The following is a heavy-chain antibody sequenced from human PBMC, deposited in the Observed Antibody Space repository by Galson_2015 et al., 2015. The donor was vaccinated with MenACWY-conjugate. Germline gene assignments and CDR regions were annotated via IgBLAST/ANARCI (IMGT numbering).Heavy chain of an antibody. D-gene: IGHD3-3*01. CDR2: IYPGDSDT. CDR3: ARVTMPYYDFWSGNQYGMDV. CDR1: GYSFARYW. J-gene: IGHJ6*02. Sequence: QSGAEVKKPGESLQISCKGSGYSFARYWIGWVRQMPGKGLEWMGIIYPGDSDTRYSPSFQGQVTISADKSISTAYLQWSSLKASDTAMYYCARVTMPYYDFWSGNQYGMDVWGQGTTVTVSS. V-gene: IGHV5-51*01.